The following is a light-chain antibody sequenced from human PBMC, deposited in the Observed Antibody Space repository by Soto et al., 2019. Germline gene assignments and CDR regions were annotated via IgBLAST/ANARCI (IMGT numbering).Light chain of an antibody. J-gene: IGKJ1*01. CDR3: QQYNNWPWT. V-gene: IGKV3-15*01. Sequence: EIVMTQSPATLSVSPGERATLSCRASQSVSSNLAWYQQKPGQAPRLLIYGASTRATGITARFSGSGSGTEFTLTISSLQSEDFAVYYCQQYNNWPWTFGQGTKV. CDR1: QSVSSN. CDR2: GAS.